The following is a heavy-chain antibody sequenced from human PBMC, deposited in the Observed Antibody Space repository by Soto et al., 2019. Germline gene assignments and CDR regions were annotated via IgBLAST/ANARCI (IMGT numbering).Heavy chain of an antibody. CDR1: GYTFTSYA. Sequence: QVQLVQSGAEVKKPGASVKVSCKASGYTFTSYAMHWVRQAPGQRLEWMGWINAGNGNTKYSQKCQGRVTITRDTSASTAHMELSSLRSEDTAVYYCARGYGGPIGWFDPWGQGTLVTVSS. CDR3: ARGYGGPIGWFDP. J-gene: IGHJ5*02. D-gene: IGHD3-16*01. V-gene: IGHV1-3*01. CDR2: INAGNGNT.